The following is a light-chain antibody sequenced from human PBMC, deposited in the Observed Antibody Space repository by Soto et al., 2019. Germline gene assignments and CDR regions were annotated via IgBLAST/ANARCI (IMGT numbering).Light chain of an antibody. CDR1: QRISTN. Sequence: VMTPSPATLTVSSAGKATHSCRASQRISTNVAWYQRKPGQTPRLLIYGASNGATDIPARCSGSGSGTEFTLTSSSLQAEDFAVFFCQQYHDWPRTFGGGTKVDIK. V-gene: IGKV3-15*01. CDR3: QQYHDWPRT. J-gene: IGKJ4*01. CDR2: GAS.